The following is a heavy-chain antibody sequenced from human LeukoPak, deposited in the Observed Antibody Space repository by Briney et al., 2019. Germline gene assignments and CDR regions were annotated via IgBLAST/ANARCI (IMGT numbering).Heavy chain of an antibody. CDR2: INPNSGGT. D-gene: IGHD3-22*01. V-gene: IGHV1-2*02. CDR3: ARRPYYYDSSGYSLDP. J-gene: IGHJ5*02. CDR1: GYTFTGYY. Sequence: ASVKVSCKASGYTFTGYYMHWVRQAPGQGLEWMGWINPNSGGTNYAQKFQGRVTMTRDTSISTAYMELSRLRSDDTAVYYCARRPYYYDSSGYSLDPWGQGTLVTVSS.